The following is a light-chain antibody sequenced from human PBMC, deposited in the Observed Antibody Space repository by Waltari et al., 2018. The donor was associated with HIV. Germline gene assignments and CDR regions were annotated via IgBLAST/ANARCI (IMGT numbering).Light chain of an antibody. CDR3: QSFDSSLSGGVV. CDR2: GNK. CDR1: ASNLGAGFD. Sequence: QSVLTQPPSVSGAPGQRVTISCTGNASNLGAGFDVHWYQQVPGTAPKFGIYGNKNRPSGVPDRFSGSKSGTSASLAITGLQAEDDAYYYCQSFDSSLSGGVVFGGGTKVTVL. V-gene: IGLV1-40*01. J-gene: IGLJ3*02.